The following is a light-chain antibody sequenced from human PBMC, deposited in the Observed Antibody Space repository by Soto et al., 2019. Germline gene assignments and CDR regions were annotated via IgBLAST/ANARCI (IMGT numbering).Light chain of an antibody. CDR1: SSNIGNNY. CDR2: DNN. J-gene: IGLJ2*01. V-gene: IGLV1-51*01. CDR3: GTWDSSLSAV. Sequence: QSVLTQPPSVSAAPGQKVTISCSGSSSNIGNNYVSWYQQLPGTAPKLLIYDNNKRPSGIPDRFSGSKSATSATLGITGLQTGDEADYYCGTWDSSLSAVFGGGTKLTVL.